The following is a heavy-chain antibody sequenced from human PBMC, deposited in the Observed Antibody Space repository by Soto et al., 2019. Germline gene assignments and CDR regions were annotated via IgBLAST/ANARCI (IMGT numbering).Heavy chain of an antibody. D-gene: IGHD3-10*01. J-gene: IGHJ3*02. CDR2: IYYIGST. V-gene: IGHV4-31*02. Sequence: SETLSLTCTVSGVSISSGGFYWSWIRQHPGKGLEWIGYIYYIGSTYYDPSLKSRVTMSLATSENQFSLKLSSVTAADTAVYYCARVYNNAFDIWGQGTMVTVSS. CDR1: GVSISSGGFY. CDR3: ARVYNNAFDI.